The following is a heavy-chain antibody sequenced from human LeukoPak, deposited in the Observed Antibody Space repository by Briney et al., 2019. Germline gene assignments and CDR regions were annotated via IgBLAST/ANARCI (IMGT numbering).Heavy chain of an antibody. CDR2: MNPNSGNT. Sequence: ASVKVSCKASGYTFTSYGINWVRQATGQGLEWMGWMNPNSGNTGYAQKFQGRVTMTRNTSISTAYMELSSLRSEDTAVYYCARAAVAGFYWYFDLWGRGTLVTVSS. J-gene: IGHJ2*01. CDR3: ARAAVAGFYWYFDL. V-gene: IGHV1-8*01. D-gene: IGHD6-19*01. CDR1: GYTFTSYG.